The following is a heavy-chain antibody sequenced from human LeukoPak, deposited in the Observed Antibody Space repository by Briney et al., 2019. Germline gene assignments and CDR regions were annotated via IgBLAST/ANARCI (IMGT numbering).Heavy chain of an antibody. J-gene: IGHJ4*02. CDR2: IYSGGTT. D-gene: IGHD3/OR15-3a*01. V-gene: IGHV3-53*01. Sequence: GGSPRLSCAASGFTVSSNYMSWVRQAPGKGLEWVSLIYSGGTTYYADSVKGRFTISRDNSKNTLYLQMNNLRAEDTAVYYCARIWTGDGLRLWSHFDYWGQGTLVTVFS. CDR3: ARIWTGDGLRLWSHFDY. CDR1: GFTVSSNY.